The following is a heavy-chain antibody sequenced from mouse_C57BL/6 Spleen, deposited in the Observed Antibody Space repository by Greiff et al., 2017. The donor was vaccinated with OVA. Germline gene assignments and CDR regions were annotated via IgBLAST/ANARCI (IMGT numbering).Heavy chain of an antibody. J-gene: IGHJ3*01. CDR3: AKENYRGGAWFAY. D-gene: IGHD2-12*01. CDR1: GYTFTSYW. V-gene: IGHV1-53*01. CDR2: INPSNGGT. Sequence: VQLQQPGTELVKPGASVKLSCKASGYTFTSYWMHWVKQRPGQGLEWIGNINPSNGGTNYNEKFKSKATLTVDKSSSTAYMQLSSLTSEDSAVYYCAKENYRGGAWFAYWGQGTLVTVSA.